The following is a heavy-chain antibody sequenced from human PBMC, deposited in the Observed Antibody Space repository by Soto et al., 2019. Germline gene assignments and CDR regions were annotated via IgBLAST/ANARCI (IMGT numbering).Heavy chain of an antibody. CDR1: GGSISSSSYY. J-gene: IGHJ4*02. Sequence: SETLSLTCTVSGGSISSSSYYWGWIRQPPGKGLEWIGSIYYSGSTYYNPSLKSRVTISADTSKNQFSLKLSSVTAADTAVYSCARHGSVTLTYVDYWGQGILVTVSS. V-gene: IGHV4-39*01. D-gene: IGHD3-10*01. CDR3: ARHGSVTLTYVDY. CDR2: IYYSGST.